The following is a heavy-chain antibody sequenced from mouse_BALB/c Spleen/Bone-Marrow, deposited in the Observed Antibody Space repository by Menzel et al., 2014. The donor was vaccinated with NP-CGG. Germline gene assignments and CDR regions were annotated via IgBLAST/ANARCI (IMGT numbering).Heavy chain of an antibody. CDR3: AEITTAAYYVMDY. Sequence: VQLQQSGAELVKPGASVKLSCTASGFNIEDTYMHWVKQRPEQGLEWIGRIDTANGNTKYDPKFQGKATITADTSSNTAYLQLSSLTSEDTAVYYCAEITTAAYYVMDYWGQGTSVTVSS. V-gene: IGHV14-3*02. CDR1: GFNIEDTY. CDR2: IDTANGNT. J-gene: IGHJ4*01. D-gene: IGHD1-2*01.